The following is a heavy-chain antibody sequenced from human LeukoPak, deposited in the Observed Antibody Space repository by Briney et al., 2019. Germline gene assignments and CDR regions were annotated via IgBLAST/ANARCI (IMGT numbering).Heavy chain of an antibody. J-gene: IGHJ3*02. CDR3: ARERGAAYDSSSNDAFDI. CDR1: GYSFTSYW. D-gene: IGHD3-22*01. CDR2: IYPGDSDT. Sequence: GESLKISCKGSGYSFTSYWIGWVRQMPGKGLEWMGIIYPGDSDTRYSSSFQGQVTISADKSISTAYLQWSSLKASDTAMYYCARERGAAYDSSSNDAFDIWGQGTMVTVSS. V-gene: IGHV5-51*01.